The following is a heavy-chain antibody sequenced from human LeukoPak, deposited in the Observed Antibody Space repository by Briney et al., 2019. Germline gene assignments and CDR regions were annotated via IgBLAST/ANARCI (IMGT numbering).Heavy chain of an antibody. CDR1: GFTFSSYA. D-gene: IGHD3-16*02. J-gene: IGHJ4*02. CDR2: ISYDGSNK. Sequence: GGSLRLSCAASGFTFSSYAMHGVRQAPGKGLEWVAVISYDGSNKYYADSVKGRFTISRDNSKNTLYLQMNSLRAEDTAVYYCARGDSDYVWGSYRYGGYFDYWGQGTLVTVSS. V-gene: IGHV3-30-3*01. CDR3: ARGDSDYVWGSYRYGGYFDY.